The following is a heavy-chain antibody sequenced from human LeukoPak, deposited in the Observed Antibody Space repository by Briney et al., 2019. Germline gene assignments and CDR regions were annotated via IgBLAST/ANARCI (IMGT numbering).Heavy chain of an antibody. Sequence: GGSLGLSCAASGFTFSSYGMHWVRQAPGKGLEWVSVISFAGSNTYYADSVKGRFTISRDNSKNTLYLQMNSLRAEDTTVYYCAKPSFPSSGWYYFDYWGQGTLVTVSS. CDR2: ISFAGSNT. CDR3: AKPSFPSSGWYYFDY. D-gene: IGHD6-19*01. CDR1: GFTFSSYG. V-gene: IGHV3-30*18. J-gene: IGHJ4*02.